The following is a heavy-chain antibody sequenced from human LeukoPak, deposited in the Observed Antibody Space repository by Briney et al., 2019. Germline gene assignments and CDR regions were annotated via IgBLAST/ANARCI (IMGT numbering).Heavy chain of an antibody. CDR1: EYTLTELS. Sequence: GASVKVSCKVSEYTLTELSMHWVRQAPGKGLEWMGGFDPEDGETIYAQKFQGRVTMTEDTSTDTAYMELSSLRSEDTAVYYCVLGYCSSTSCPRIGWFDPWGQGTLVTVSS. CDR2: FDPEDGET. J-gene: IGHJ5*02. V-gene: IGHV1-24*01. CDR3: VLGYCSSTSCPRIGWFDP. D-gene: IGHD2-2*01.